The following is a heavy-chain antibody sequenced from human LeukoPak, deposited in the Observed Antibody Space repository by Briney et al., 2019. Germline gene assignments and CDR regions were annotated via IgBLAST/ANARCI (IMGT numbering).Heavy chain of an antibody. D-gene: IGHD2-15*01. CDR3: ARHTLVAASSFDY. J-gene: IGHJ4*02. V-gene: IGHV4-59*08. CDR1: GGSITGYY. Sequence: SETLSLTCTVSGGSITGYYWSWIRQPPVKGLEWIGYIYYSGSTNYNPSLKSRVTISVDTSKNQFSLKLSSVTAADTAVYYCARHTLVAASSFDYWGQGTLVTVSS. CDR2: IYYSGST.